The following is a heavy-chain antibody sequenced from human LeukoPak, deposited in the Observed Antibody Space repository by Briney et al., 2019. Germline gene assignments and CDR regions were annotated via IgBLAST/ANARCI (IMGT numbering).Heavy chain of an antibody. CDR3: ARRNGGYDFWSGSPYYFDY. Sequence: TSETLSLTCTVSGGSISSYYWSWIRQPPGKGLEWIGYIYYSGSTNYNPSLKSRVTISVDTSKNQFSLKLSSVTAADTAVYYCARRNGGYDFWSGSPYYFDYWGQGTLVTVSS. J-gene: IGHJ4*02. CDR2: IYYSGST. D-gene: IGHD3-3*01. CDR1: GGSISSYY. V-gene: IGHV4-59*08.